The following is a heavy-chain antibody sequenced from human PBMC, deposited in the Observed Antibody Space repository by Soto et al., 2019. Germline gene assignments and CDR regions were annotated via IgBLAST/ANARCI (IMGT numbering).Heavy chain of an antibody. J-gene: IGHJ4*02. CDR1: GGSIGGYY. V-gene: IGHV4-4*07. Sequence: SETLSLTCTVSGGSIGGYYWSWIRQPAGKGLEWIGRMYNSERTNYNPSLKSRVTMSMDTSKNQFSLRLTSVTAADTAVYFCAREPLAHSYFDLWGQGTLVTVSS. CDR2: MYNSERT. CDR3: AREPLAHSYFDL.